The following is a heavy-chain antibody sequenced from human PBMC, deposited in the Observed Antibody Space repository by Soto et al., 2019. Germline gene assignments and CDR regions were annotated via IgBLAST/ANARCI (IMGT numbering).Heavy chain of an antibody. Sequence: PGGSLRLSCAASGFTFSSYAMSWVRQAPGKGLEWVSAISGSGGSTYYADSVKGRFTISRDNSKNTLSLQMNSLRAEDTAVYYCAKDRVYGGNSGYFDYRGQGTLVTVSS. CDR2: ISGSGGST. CDR3: AKDRVYGGNSGYFDY. CDR1: GFTFSSYA. D-gene: IGHD4-17*01. V-gene: IGHV3-23*01. J-gene: IGHJ4*02.